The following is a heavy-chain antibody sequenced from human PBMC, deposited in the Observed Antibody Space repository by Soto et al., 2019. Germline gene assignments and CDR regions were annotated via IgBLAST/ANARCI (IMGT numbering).Heavy chain of an antibody. CDR3: ARGIGYYFDS. D-gene: IGHD6-19*01. CDR2: IHYRGST. J-gene: IGHJ4*02. V-gene: IGHV4-39*01. CDR1: VASITSSSYF. Sequence: SETLSLTCTVSVASITSSSYFWGGIRQPPGKGLEWIGSIHYRGSTYYNASLKSRVTISVDTSKNQFTLRLSSVTAADSAVYSCARGIGYYFDSWGEGTLVTVSS.